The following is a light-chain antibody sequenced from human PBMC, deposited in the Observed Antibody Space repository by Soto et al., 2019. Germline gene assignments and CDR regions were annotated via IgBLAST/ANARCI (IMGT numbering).Light chain of an antibody. CDR2: GES. V-gene: IGKV3-15*01. CDR1: QSISNN. Sequence: EIVMTQSPATLSVSPGERATLSCRASQSISNNLAWYQQKPGQAPRLLIYGESTRATGIPARFSGSGSGTEFTLTVSSLQSEDFAVYYCQQYNNWPRTFGQGTKVEIK. J-gene: IGKJ1*01. CDR3: QQYNNWPRT.